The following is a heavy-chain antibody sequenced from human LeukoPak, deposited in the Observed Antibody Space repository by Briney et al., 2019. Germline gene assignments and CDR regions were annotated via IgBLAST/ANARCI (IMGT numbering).Heavy chain of an antibody. J-gene: IGHJ4*02. CDR1: GFPFKNHG. V-gene: IGHV3-30*03. CDR3: AAFIATRLDN. CDR2: ASTDEISQ. D-gene: IGHD2-15*01. Sequence: PGGSLRLSCVFSGFPFKNHGMHWVRQAPGKGLEWLAVASTDEISQNYADSVKGRFIISRDTSRNTLNLQMNNLTPEDTAVYYCAAFIATRLDNWGQGILVSVSS.